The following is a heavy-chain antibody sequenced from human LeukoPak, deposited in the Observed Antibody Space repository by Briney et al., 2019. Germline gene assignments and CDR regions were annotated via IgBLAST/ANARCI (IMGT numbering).Heavy chain of an antibody. J-gene: IGHJ3*02. CDR2: IYTSGST. CDR1: GGSISSYY. Sequence: PSETLSLTCTVSGGSISSYYWSWIRQPPGKGLEWIGYIYTSGSTNYNPSLKSRVTISVDTSKNQFSLKLSSVTAADTAAYYCARRQVVRGVISAFDIWGQGTMVTVSS. V-gene: IGHV4-4*09. CDR3: ARRQVVRGVISAFDI. D-gene: IGHD3-10*01.